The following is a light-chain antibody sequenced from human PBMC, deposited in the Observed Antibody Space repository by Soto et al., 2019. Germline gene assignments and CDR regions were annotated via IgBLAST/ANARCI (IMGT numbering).Light chain of an antibody. CDR1: QSVGGN. CDR2: DAS. CDR3: QQYNNWPLYT. J-gene: IGKJ2*01. Sequence: EIVMRQSPATLSVSPGERATLSCRASQSVGGNLAWYQQRPGRAPRLLIYDASTRATDIPARFSGSGSGTEFTLTISSLQSEDFALYYCQQYNNWPLYTFGQGTKLEIK. V-gene: IGKV3-15*01.